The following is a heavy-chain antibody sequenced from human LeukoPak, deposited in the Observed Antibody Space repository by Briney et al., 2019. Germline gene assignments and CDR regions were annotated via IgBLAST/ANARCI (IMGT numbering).Heavy chain of an antibody. V-gene: IGHV3-48*04. CDR2: IGSRTSVI. CDR1: GFTFSNYD. Sequence: GGSLRLSCAASGFTFSNYDMNWLRQAPGKGLEWVAYIGSRTSVIHYADSVKGRFTISRDNAENSLFLQMNSLRVEDTAVYCCARVPNGDNNWFDPWGQGTLVTVSS. D-gene: IGHD4-17*01. CDR3: ARVPNGDNNWFDP. J-gene: IGHJ5*02.